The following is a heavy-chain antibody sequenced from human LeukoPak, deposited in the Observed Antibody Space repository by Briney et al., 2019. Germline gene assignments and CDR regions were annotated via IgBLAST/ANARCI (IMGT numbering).Heavy chain of an antibody. J-gene: IGHJ4*02. CDR1: GFAFSGSW. CDR2: INNDGSDT. D-gene: IGHD3-10*01. CDR3: FPYGLTTHDY. V-gene: IGHV3-74*01. Sequence: GGSLRLSCAASGFAFSGSWMHWVRQAPGEGVVWVSRINNDGSDTTYADSVKGRFTISRDNAKNTLYLQMNSLRAEDTAVYYCFPYGLTTHDYWGQGTLVTVSS.